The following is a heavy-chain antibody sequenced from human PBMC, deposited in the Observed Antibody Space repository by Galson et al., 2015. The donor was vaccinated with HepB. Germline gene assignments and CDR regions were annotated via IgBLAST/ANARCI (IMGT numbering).Heavy chain of an antibody. CDR2: ISYDGSNK. V-gene: IGHV3-30*04. D-gene: IGHD4-17*01. CDR3: ARDGTTTGMYWYSDL. Sequence: SLRLSCAASGFTFSSYAMRWVRQAPGQGLEWVAVISYDGSNKYYADSVKGRVTITRDNSTNTLYLQMNSLRAEDTAVYYCARDGTTTGMYWYSDLWGRGTLVTVPS. CDR1: GFTFSSYA. J-gene: IGHJ2*01.